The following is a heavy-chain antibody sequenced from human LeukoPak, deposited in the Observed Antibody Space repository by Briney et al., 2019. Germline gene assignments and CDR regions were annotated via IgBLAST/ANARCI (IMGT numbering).Heavy chain of an antibody. CDR1: GYSFTSYW. CDR3: ARGFDTMVRGVIITFAFDI. J-gene: IGHJ3*02. D-gene: IGHD3-10*01. CDR2: IYPGDSDT. V-gene: IGHV5-51*01. Sequence: PGESLKISCKGSGYSFTSYWIGWVRQMPGKGLEWMGIIYPGDSDTRYSPSFQGQVTISADKSISTAYLQWSSLKASDTAMYYCARGFDTMVRGVIITFAFDIWGQGTMVTVSS.